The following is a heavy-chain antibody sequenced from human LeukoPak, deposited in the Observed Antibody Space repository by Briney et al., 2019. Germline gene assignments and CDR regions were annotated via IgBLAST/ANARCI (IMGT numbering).Heavy chain of an antibody. D-gene: IGHD5-12*01. V-gene: IGHV4-34*01. Sequence: NPSETLSLTCAVYGGSFSGYYWSWIRQPPGKGLEWIGEINHSGSTNYNPSLKSRVTISVDTSKNQFSLKLSSVTAADTAAYYCARGRRNVDIVATILSSSSPYSSSWYFDYWGQGTLVTVSS. CDR3: ARGRRNVDIVATILSSSSPYSSSWYFDY. J-gene: IGHJ4*02. CDR2: INHSGST. CDR1: GGSFSGYY.